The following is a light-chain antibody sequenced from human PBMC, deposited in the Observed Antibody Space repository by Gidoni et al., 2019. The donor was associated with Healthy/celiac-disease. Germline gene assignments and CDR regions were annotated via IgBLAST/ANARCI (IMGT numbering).Light chain of an antibody. CDR3: SSFVGTSFGDNSVV. V-gene: IGLV2-8*01. CDR2: EVD. CDR1: SSDVGRYNY. J-gene: IGLJ2*01. Sequence: QSALTQPPSASGSPGQSVTFSCTGTSSDVGRYNYVSWYQQRPGKAPKLIIYEVDKRPSGVPDRFSGSKSGYTASLTVSGLQIEDEADYYCSSFVGTSFGDNSVVFGGGTKLTVL.